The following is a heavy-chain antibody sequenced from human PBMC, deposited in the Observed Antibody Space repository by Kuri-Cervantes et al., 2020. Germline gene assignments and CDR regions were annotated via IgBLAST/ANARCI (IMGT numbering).Heavy chain of an antibody. D-gene: IGHD4-17*01. J-gene: IGHJ5*02. V-gene: IGHV1-3*01. CDR3: ARGVNYGDYLKWFDP. CDR2: INAGNGNT. Sequence: ASVKVSCKASGYTFTSYDINWVRQATGQGLEWMGWINAGNGNTKYSQKFQGRVTITRDISASTAYMELSSLRSEDTAVYYCARGVNYGDYLKWFDPWGQGTLVTVSS. CDR1: GYTFTSYD.